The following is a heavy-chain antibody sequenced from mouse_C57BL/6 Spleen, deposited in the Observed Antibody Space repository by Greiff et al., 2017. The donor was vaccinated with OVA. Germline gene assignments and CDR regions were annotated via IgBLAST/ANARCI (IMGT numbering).Heavy chain of an antibody. CDR3: DRAGTNYYYAMDY. J-gene: IGHJ4*01. V-gene: IGHV1-61*01. CDR1: GYTFTSYW. Sequence: QVQLQQPGAELVRPGSSVKLSCKASGYTFTSYWMDWVKQRPGQGLEWIGNIYPSDSETHYNQKFKDKATLTVDKSSSTAYMQLSSLTSEDSAVYYGDRAGTNYYYAMDYWGQGTSVTVSS. D-gene: IGHD4-1*01. CDR2: IYPSDSET.